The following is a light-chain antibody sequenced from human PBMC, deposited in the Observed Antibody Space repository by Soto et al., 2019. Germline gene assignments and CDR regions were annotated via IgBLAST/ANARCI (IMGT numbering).Light chain of an antibody. CDR2: AAS. Sequence: IQLTQSPSSMSTSVGYRVTITCWASQGISSYLAWYQQKPGKVPEVLIYAASTLHSGVPSRFSGGGSGTDFTLTISSLKNEDVATYFCQKYNSATIIFCQGTRLEIK. CDR1: QGISSY. J-gene: IGKJ5*01. V-gene: IGKV1-27*01. CDR3: QKYNSATII.